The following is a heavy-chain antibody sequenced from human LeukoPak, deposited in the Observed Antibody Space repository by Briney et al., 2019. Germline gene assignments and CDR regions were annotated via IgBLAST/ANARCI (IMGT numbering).Heavy chain of an antibody. CDR1: GGSISSYY. Sequence: SETLSLTCTVSGGSISSYYWSWIRQPPGKGLEWIGYIYYSGSTYYNPSLKSRVTISVDTSKNQFSLNLSSATAADTAVYYCARDIVGGSGSGSMDVWGQGTTVTVSS. CDR3: ARDIVGGSGSGSMDV. D-gene: IGHD3-10*01. CDR2: IYYSGST. V-gene: IGHV4-59*12. J-gene: IGHJ6*02.